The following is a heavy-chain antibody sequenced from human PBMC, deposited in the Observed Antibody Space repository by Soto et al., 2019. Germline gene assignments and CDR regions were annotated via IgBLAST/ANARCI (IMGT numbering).Heavy chain of an antibody. CDR3: AKSPITSVFGSVDSFYYMYV. J-gene: IGHJ6*03. V-gene: IGHV3-23*01. D-gene: IGHD3-3*01. CDR2: ISSSGAST. CDR1: GFTLSSYA. Sequence: EVQRLGSGGGLVQSGGSLRVSCGASGFTLSSYAMSWVRHAPGKGLGWVPAISSSGASTYYAESVKGRFTISRDNSMKTPYLLMNRLRAEGMAVYYRAKSPITSVFGSVDSFYYMYVWSKGTTVTVAS.